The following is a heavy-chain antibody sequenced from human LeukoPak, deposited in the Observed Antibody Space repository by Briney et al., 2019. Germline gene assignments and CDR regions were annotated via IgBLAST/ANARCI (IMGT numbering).Heavy chain of an antibody. J-gene: IGHJ3*02. CDR1: GGSISSGGYD. V-gene: IGHV4-31*03. Sequence: SETLSLTCTVSGGSISSGGYDWSWIRQHPGKGLEWIGYIYYSGSTYYNPSLKSRVTISVDTSKNQFSLKLSSVTAADTAVYYCARTRSRSDAFDIWGQGTMVTVSS. D-gene: IGHD2-2*01. CDR3: ARTRSRSDAFDI. CDR2: IYYSGST.